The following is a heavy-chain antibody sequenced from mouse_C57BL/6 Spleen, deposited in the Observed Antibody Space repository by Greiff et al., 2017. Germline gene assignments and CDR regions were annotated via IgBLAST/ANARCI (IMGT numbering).Heavy chain of an antibody. CDR1: GYTFTDYE. J-gene: IGHJ2*01. CDR3: TFYDGYLYFDY. D-gene: IGHD2-3*01. Sequence: QVQLQQSGAELVRPGASVTLSCKASGYTFTDYEMHWVKQTPVHGLEWIGAIDPETGGTAYNQKFKGKAILTADKSSSTAYMELRSMTSEDSAVYYCTFYDGYLYFDYWGQGTTLTVSS. V-gene: IGHV1-15*01. CDR2: IDPETGGT.